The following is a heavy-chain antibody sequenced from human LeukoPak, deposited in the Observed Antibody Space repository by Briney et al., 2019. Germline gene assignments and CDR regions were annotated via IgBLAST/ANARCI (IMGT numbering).Heavy chain of an antibody. D-gene: IGHD5-24*01. Sequence: SQTLSLTCTVSGGSISSYYWSWIRQPPGKGLEWIGYIYYSGSTNYNPSLKSRVTISVDTSKNQFSLKLSSVTAADTAVYYCARAIRDGYNDLFDYWGQGTLVTVSS. J-gene: IGHJ4*02. CDR3: ARAIRDGYNDLFDY. CDR1: GGSISSYY. V-gene: IGHV4-59*01. CDR2: IYYSGST.